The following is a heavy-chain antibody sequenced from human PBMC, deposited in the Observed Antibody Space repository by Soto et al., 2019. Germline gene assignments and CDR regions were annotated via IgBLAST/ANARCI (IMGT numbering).Heavy chain of an antibody. V-gene: IGHV5-51*01. J-gene: IGHJ4*02. Sequence: LEEALKVSCHGSGYRFSRSWIGLVRQKPGKGLEWLGNVYPSDSDVRYRPAFEGQVTISADNSINTAYLQLLNLKASDTAIYYFTQGATRPIHSWGQGTRVTVS. CDR3: TQGATRPIHS. CDR1: GYRFSRSW. CDR2: VYPSDSDV. D-gene: IGHD1-26*01.